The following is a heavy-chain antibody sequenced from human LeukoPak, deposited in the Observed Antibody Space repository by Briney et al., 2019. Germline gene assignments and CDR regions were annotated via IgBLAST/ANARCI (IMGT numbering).Heavy chain of an antibody. D-gene: IGHD1-7*01. J-gene: IGHJ4*02. CDR3: AQTGTTAPYFDY. CDR2: ISGGGGST. CDR1: GFTFSSYA. Sequence: GGSLRLSCAASGFTFSSYAMSWVRQAPGKGLEWVSAISGGGGSTYYADSVKGRFTISRDNSMNTLYLQMNSLRAEDTAVYYCAQTGTTAPYFDYWGQGTLVTVSS. V-gene: IGHV3-23*01.